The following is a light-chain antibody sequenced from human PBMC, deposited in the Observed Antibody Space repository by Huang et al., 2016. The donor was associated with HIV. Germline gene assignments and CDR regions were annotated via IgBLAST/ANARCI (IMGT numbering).Light chain of an antibody. J-gene: IGKJ1*01. CDR3: QQYNDWPQT. Sequence: EIVMTQSPATLSVSPGERATLSCRASQSVSTKLAWYQQKPGQAPRLLIYGASTRATGIPARVSGSGSGTEFTLTISSLQSEDFAVYYCQQYNDWPQTFGQGTKVQIK. CDR2: GAS. CDR1: QSVSTK. V-gene: IGKV3-15*01.